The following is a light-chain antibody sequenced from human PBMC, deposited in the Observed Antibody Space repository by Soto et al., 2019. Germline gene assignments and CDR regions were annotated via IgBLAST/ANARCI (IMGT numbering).Light chain of an antibody. Sequence: QSVLTQPPSVSGAPGQRVTISCTGGSSSIGAGYDVHWYQHLPGTAPKLLIYGDSNRPSGVPDRFSGSKSGTSASLAITGLQAEDEGDYYCQYYDSSLSGRVVFGGGTKLTVL. CDR1: SSSIGAGYD. J-gene: IGLJ2*01. CDR3: QYYDSSLSGRVV. V-gene: IGLV1-40*01. CDR2: GDS.